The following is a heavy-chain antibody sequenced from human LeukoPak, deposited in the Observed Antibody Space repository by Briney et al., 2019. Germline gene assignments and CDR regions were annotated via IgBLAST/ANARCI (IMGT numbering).Heavy chain of an antibody. CDR2: ISAYNGNT. D-gene: IGHD3-3*01. Sequence: ASVKVSCKASGYTFTSYGISWVRQAPGQGLEWMGWISAYNGNTNYAQKLPGRVTMTTDTSTSTAYMELRSLRSDDTAVYYCARDRLGDFWSGYHQDFDYWGQGTLVTVSS. J-gene: IGHJ4*02. CDR3: ARDRLGDFWSGYHQDFDY. CDR1: GYTFTSYG. V-gene: IGHV1-18*01.